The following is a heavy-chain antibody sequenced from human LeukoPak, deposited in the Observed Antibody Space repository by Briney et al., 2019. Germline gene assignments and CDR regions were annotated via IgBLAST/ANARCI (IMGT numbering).Heavy chain of an antibody. D-gene: IGHD6-13*01. CDR1: GFTFSDYY. Sequence: PGGSLRLSCAASGFTFSDYYMSWIRQAPGKGVEWVSYISSSGSTIYYADSVKGRFTISRDNAKNSLYLQMNSLRAEDTAVYYCAKDQEIAAAGTMAAGYWGQGVLVTVSS. CDR2: ISSSGSTI. CDR3: AKDQEIAAAGTMAAGY. V-gene: IGHV3-11*01. J-gene: IGHJ4*02.